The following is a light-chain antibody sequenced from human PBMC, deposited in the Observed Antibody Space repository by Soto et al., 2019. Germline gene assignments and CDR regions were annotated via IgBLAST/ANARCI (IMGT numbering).Light chain of an antibody. CDR1: SSDVGAYDF. V-gene: IGLV2-8*01. CDR2: EVT. Sequence: QSALTQPPSASGSPGQSVTISCTGTSSDVGAYDFVSWYQHHPGKAPKLMIYEVTKGPSGVPDRFSGSKSGNTASLTVSGLQAEDEADYYCTSHAGNYNFPYVFGTGTKVTVL. J-gene: IGLJ1*01. CDR3: TSHAGNYNFPYV.